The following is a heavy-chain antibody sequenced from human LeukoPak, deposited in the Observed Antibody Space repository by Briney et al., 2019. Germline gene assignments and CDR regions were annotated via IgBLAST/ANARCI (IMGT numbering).Heavy chain of an antibody. CDR1: GGTFSSYA. J-gene: IGHJ4*02. Sequence: SVKVSCKASGGTFSSYAISWVRQAPGQGLEWMGGIIPIFGTANYAQKFQGRVTITADESTSTAYMELSSLRSEDTAVYHCAKDSTLDTSSSVWFWRYWGQGTLVTVSS. V-gene: IGHV1-69*13. D-gene: IGHD6-19*01. CDR3: AKDSTLDTSSSVWFWRY. CDR2: IIPIFGTA.